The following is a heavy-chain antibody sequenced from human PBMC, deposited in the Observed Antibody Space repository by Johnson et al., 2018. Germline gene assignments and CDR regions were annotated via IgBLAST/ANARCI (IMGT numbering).Heavy chain of an antibody. D-gene: IGHD4-11*01. CDR2: IYYSGST. CDR1: GGSISSYY. Sequence: QVQLQESGPGLVKPSETLSLTCTVSGGSISSYYWSWIRQPPGKGLEWIGYIYYSGSTNYNPSLKSRVTISVDTSKNQFSLKLSSVTAADTAVYYCTRDDYSNYVIYYYMDVWGKGTTVTVSS. V-gene: IGHV4-59*01. J-gene: IGHJ6*03. CDR3: TRDDYSNYVIYYYMDV.